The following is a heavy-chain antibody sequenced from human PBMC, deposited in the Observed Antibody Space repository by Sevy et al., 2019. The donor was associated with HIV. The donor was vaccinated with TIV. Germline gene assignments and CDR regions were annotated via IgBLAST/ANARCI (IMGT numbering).Heavy chain of an antibody. CDR3: ARFPPQRAFDI. J-gene: IGHJ3*02. CDR2: VSYDGSNT. V-gene: IGHV3-30-3*01. Sequence: GGSLRLSCEAFGFAFSDYAMHWVRQVPGKGLEWLAVVSYDGSNTSCADSVKGRFTVSRDNSKNTLYLQMNSLRRDDTAVFYCARFPPQRAFDIWGQGTTVTVSS. CDR1: GFAFSDYA.